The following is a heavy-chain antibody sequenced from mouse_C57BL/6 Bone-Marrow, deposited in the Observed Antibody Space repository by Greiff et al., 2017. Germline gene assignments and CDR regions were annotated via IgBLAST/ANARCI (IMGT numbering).Heavy chain of an antibody. Sequence: QVQLKQSGPGLVAPSQSLSITCTVSGFSLTSYGVDWVRQPPGKGLEWLGVIWGGGSTNYNTAHMSRLSTSKDNSKSQVVLKTNSLQTGDTAMYYSAKHRTPRVDAMDYWGQGTSVTVSS. V-gene: IGHV2-9*01. CDR3: AKHRTPRVDAMDY. CDR2: IWGGGST. J-gene: IGHJ4*01. CDR1: GFSLTSYG. D-gene: IGHD1-1*01.